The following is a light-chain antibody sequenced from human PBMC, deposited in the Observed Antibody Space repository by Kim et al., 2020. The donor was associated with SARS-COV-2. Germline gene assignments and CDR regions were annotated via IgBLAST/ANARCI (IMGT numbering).Light chain of an antibody. J-gene: IGKJ2*01. CDR2: AAS. V-gene: IGKV1-39*01. CDR1: QTILTY. CDR3: QQSYTPPYT. Sequence: DIQMTQSPSSLSAPVGDTVNITCLASQTILTYLNWYQQKSGTAPKLLIYAASGLHTGVPSRFTGSGSGTHFTLSIGSLQPEYFALYYGQQSYTPPYTFGQGTKLEI.